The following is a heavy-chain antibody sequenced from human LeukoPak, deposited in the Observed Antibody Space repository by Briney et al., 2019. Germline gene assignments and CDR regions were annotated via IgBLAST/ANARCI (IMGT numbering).Heavy chain of an antibody. V-gene: IGHV3-23*01. CDR1: GLSLSGDA. J-gene: IGHJ5*02. Sequence: GGALRLCWEAAGLSLSGDAMGWVRKATGKGLEWVSAISGSGGSTYYADSVKGRFTISRDNSKNTLYLQMNSLRAEDTAVYYCARERYNWNYGFDPWGQGTLVTVSP. CDR2: ISGSGGST. D-gene: IGHD1-7*01. CDR3: ARERYNWNYGFDP.